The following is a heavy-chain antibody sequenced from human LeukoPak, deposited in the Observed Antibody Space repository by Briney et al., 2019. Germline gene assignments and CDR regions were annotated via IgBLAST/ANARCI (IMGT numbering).Heavy chain of an antibody. CDR1: GLTFSTSG. J-gene: IGHJ4*02. D-gene: IGHD1-14*01. CDR2: IGPTGPDR. Sequence: GGSLRLSCTASGLTFSTSGFNWVRQAPGKGLEWVASIGPTGPDRYHADSIKGRFTISRDNANNFLYLQMNSLGAEDTAVYYCATETNGRHYDYWGQGTLLTVSS. V-gene: IGHV3-21*06. CDR3: ATETNGRHYDY.